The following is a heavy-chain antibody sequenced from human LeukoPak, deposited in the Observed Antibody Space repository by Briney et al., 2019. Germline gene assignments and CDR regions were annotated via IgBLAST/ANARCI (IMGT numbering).Heavy chain of an antibody. J-gene: IGHJ4*02. CDR2: IYHSGST. Sequence: SETLSLTCTVSGYSIRSGYYWGWIRQPPGKELEWIGTIYHSGSTYYNPSLKSRVTISVDTSKNQFSLKLSSVTAADTAVYYCARDQGGTYHSYYFDYWGQGTLVTVSS. CDR3: ARDQGGTYHSYYFDY. D-gene: IGHD1-26*01. CDR1: GYSIRSGYY. V-gene: IGHV4-38-2*02.